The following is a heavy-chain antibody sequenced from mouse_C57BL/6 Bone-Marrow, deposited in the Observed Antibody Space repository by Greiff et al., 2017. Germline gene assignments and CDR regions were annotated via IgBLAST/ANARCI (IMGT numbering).Heavy chain of an antibody. J-gene: IGHJ2*01. V-gene: IGHV1-64*01. Sequence: QVQLKQSGAELVKPGASVKLSCKASGYTFTSYWMHWVKQRPGQGLEWIGMIHPTSGSTNYNEKFKSKATLTVDKSSSTAYMQLSSLTSEDAAVYYCAREGYDYLDYWGQGTTLTVSS. D-gene: IGHD2-3*01. CDR3: AREGYDYLDY. CDR2: IHPTSGST. CDR1: GYTFTSYW.